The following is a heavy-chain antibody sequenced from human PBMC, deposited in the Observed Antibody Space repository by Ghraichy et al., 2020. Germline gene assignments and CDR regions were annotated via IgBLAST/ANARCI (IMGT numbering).Heavy chain of an antibody. D-gene: IGHD4-17*01. J-gene: IGHJ4*02. CDR1: GGSFSGYY. Sequence: SETLSLTCAVYGGSFSGYYWSWIRQPPGKGLEWIGEINHSGSTNYNPSLKSRVTISVDTSKNQFSLKLSSVTAADTAVYYCARRGRAKRSFWGDYGDYWGQGTLVTVSS. CDR2: INHSGST. CDR3: ARRGRAKRSFWGDYGDY. V-gene: IGHV4-34*01.